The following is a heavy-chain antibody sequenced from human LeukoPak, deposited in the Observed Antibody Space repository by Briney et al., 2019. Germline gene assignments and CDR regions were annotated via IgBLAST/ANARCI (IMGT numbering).Heavy chain of an antibody. CDR3: VKGHQLRGNYYYFDY. J-gene: IGHJ4*02. V-gene: IGHV3-66*01. D-gene: IGHD1-7*01. CDR2: IYSGDTT. CDR1: GFTGSTNY. Sequence: GGSLILSCAASGFTGSTNYMSWVRQAPGKGLEWVSVIYSGDTTFYADSVRGKFTISRDNAKTTLYLQMSSLRTEDTAVYYCVKGHQLRGNYYYFDYWGQGTLVTVSS.